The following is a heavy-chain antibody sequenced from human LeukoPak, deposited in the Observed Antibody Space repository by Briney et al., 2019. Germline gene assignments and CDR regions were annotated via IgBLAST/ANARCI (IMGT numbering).Heavy chain of an antibody. CDR1: GYTFTSYD. CDR2: MNPNSGNT. Sequence: GASVKVSCKTSGYTFTSYDINWVRQATGQGLEWMGWMNPNSGNTGYAQNFRGRVTMTRDTSIGTAYMELRSLRSEDTAVYYCASQWIYSSSWYGAFDIWGQGTMVTVSS. CDR3: ASQWIYSSSWYGAFDI. D-gene: IGHD6-13*01. V-gene: IGHV1-8*01. J-gene: IGHJ3*02.